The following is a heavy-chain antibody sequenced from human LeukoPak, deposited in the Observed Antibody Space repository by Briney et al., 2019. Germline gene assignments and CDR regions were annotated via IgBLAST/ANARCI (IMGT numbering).Heavy chain of an antibody. Sequence: ASVKVSCKASGGTFSSYAISWVRQAPGQGLEWMGRIIPILGIANYAQKFQGRVTITADKSTSTAYMELSSLTSEDTAVYYCARLSGSAAGRPDPFDYWGQGTLVTVSS. D-gene: IGHD3-10*01. CDR2: IIPILGIA. V-gene: IGHV1-69*04. J-gene: IGHJ4*02. CDR1: GGTFSSYA. CDR3: ARLSGSAAGRPDPFDY.